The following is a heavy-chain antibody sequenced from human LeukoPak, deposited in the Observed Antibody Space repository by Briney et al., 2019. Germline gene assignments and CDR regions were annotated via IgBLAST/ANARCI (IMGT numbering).Heavy chain of an antibody. CDR1: GFTFSSYA. D-gene: IGHD3-22*01. Sequence: GGSLRLSCAASGFTFSSYAVHWVRQAPGKGLEWVAVITYDGGNKYYADSVKGRFTISRDNSKNTLHLHMNSLRAEDTAVYYCARDSSPWYYYDRSGSNRFDPWGQGTLVNVSS. V-gene: IGHV3-30-3*01. J-gene: IGHJ5*02. CDR3: ARDSSPWYYYDRSGSNRFDP. CDR2: ITYDGGNK.